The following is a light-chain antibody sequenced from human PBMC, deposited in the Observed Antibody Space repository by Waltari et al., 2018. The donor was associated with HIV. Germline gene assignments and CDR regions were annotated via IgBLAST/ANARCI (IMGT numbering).Light chain of an antibody. CDR1: QYVTNKY. CDR3: QQYGSSPPYT. J-gene: IGKJ2*01. CDR2: GAS. Sequence: IVLTQSPGILSLSPGDRATLFCRASQYVTNKYLAWYQHRPGQAPRLLIYGASTRATGIPDRFSGSGSGKDCTLTISRLEPEDFAVYFCQQYGSSPPYTFGQGTKLEIK. V-gene: IGKV3-20*01.